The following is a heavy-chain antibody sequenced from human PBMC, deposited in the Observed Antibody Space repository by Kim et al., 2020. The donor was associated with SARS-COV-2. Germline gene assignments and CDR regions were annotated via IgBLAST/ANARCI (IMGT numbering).Heavy chain of an antibody. D-gene: IGHD1-7*01. CDR2: ISYDGSNK. J-gene: IGHJ4*02. Sequence: GGSLRLSCAASGFTFSSYAMHWVRQAPGKGLEWVAVISYDGSNKYYADSVKGRFTISRDNSKNTLYLQMNSLRAEDTAVYYCARVKGYNWNYLYYFDYWGQGTPVTVSS. CDR1: GFTFSSYA. V-gene: IGHV3-30*04. CDR3: ARVKGYNWNYLYYFDY.